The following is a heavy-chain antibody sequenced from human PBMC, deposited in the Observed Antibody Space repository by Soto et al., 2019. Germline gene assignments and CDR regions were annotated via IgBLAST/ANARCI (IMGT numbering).Heavy chain of an antibody. J-gene: IGHJ4*02. CDR2: IYYSGST. CDR3: ARAGYYYDSSGYSSYYFDY. CDR1: GGSISSYY. D-gene: IGHD3-22*01. Sequence: SETLSLTCTVSGGSISSYYWSWIRQPPGKGLEWIGYIYYSGSTNYNPSLKSRVTISVDTSKNQFSLKLSSVTAADTAVYYCARAGYYYDSSGYSSYYFDYWGQGTLVNVSS. V-gene: IGHV4-59*01.